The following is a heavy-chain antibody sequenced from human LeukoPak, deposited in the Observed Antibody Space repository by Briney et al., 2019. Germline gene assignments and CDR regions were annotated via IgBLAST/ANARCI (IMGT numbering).Heavy chain of an antibody. V-gene: IGHV1-18*01. D-gene: IGHD3-3*01. J-gene: IGHJ4*02. CDR1: GYTFTSYG. Sequence: ASVKVSCKASGYTFTSYGISWVRQAPGQGLEWIGWISAYNGNTNYAQKLQGRVTMTTDTSTSTAYMELRSLRSDDTAVYYCARVVRKIFGVVIFDYWGQGTLVTVSS. CDR3: ARVVRKIFGVVIFDY. CDR2: ISAYNGNT.